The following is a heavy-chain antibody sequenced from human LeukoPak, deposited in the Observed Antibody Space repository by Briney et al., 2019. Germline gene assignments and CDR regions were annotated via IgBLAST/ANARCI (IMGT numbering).Heavy chain of an antibody. CDR2: IYYSGNT. CDR3: ARDSGYSSSWEFDY. J-gene: IGHJ4*02. D-gene: IGHD6-13*01. V-gene: IGHV4-59*01. CDR1: GDSISNYY. Sequence: SETLSLTCTVSGDSISNYYWSWIRQPPGKGLEWSGYIYYSGNTNYNPSLKSRVTISVDTSKNQFSLKLSSVTAADTAVYYCARDSGYSSSWEFDYWGQGTLVTVSS.